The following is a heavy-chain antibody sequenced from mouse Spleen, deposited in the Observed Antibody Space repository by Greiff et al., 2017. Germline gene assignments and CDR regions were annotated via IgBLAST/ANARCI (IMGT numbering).Heavy chain of an antibody. J-gene: IGHJ4*01. CDR3: ARRIYDGYFYAMDY. V-gene: IGHV5-15*01. CDR1: GFTFSDYG. D-gene: IGHD2-3*01. Sequence: EVKLMESGGGLVKPGGSLKLSCAASGFTFSDYGMAWVRQAPGKGPEWVAFISNLAYSIYYADTVTGRFTISRENAKNTLYLEMSSLRSEDTAMYYCARRIYDGYFYAMDYWGQGTSVTVSS. CDR2: ISNLAYSI.